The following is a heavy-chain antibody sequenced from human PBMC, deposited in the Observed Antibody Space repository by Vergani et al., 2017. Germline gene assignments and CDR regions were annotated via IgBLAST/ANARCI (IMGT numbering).Heavy chain of an antibody. D-gene: IGHD5-24*01. CDR1: GFTFSSYD. CDR3: AKSGWLQHFGAHYFDS. CDR2: LTASGSGI. Sequence: QVQLVESGGGVVQPGTSLRLSCAASGFTFSSYDMHWVRQAPGKGLEWVSGLTASGSGISYADSVRGRFTISRDNSKNTLFLQMDSLRAEDTAVYYCAKSGWLQHFGAHYFDSWGQGILVTVSS. J-gene: IGHJ4*02. V-gene: IGHV3-NL1*01.